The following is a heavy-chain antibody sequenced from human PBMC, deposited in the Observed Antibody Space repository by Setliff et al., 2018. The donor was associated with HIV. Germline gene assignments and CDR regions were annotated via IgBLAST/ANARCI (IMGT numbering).Heavy chain of an antibody. D-gene: IGHD3-22*01. V-gene: IGHV1-18*01. CDR3: ARGDYYVSGSYSPGGYVFDI. CDR2: ISTYNAHT. Sequence: GASVKVSCKDSGYTFTTYAINWVRQAPGQGLEDMGWISTYNAHTSYARKFKGRVTMTTDTSTNPAYMELRTLISDDTAVYYCARGDYYVSGSYSPGGYVFDIWGQGTTVTVSS. J-gene: IGHJ3*02. CDR1: GYTFTTYA.